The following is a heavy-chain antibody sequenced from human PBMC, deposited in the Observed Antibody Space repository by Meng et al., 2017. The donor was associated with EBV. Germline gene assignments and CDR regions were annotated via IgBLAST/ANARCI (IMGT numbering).Heavy chain of an antibody. CDR1: GGPFRNQA. CDR3: ASESGRGYTPDY. D-gene: IGHD3-10*01. J-gene: IGHJ4*02. V-gene: IGHV1-69*01. Sequence: QVQLLQSAAEVKKPGSSVKVSCKTSGGPFRNQAISWGRQAPGQGLEWLGGFLPTLGAPNYAQKFHGRVSITADESTSTHYMDLSSLRPEDTAVYYCASESGRGYTPDYWGQGTLVTVSS. CDR2: FLPTLGAP.